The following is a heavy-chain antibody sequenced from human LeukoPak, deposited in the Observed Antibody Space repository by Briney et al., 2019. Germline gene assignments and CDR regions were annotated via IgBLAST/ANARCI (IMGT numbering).Heavy chain of an antibody. CDR1: RFTLSDYY. CDR3: ARGGEGIAVAGDFDY. J-gene: IGHJ4*02. D-gene: IGHD6-19*01. CDR2: ISSSSSYT. V-gene: IGHV3-11*05. Sequence: GGSLRPSCAPSRFTLSDYYMSWIRRAPGKGLEWVSYISSSSSYTNYADSVKGRFTISRDNAKNSLYLQMNSLRAEDTAVYYCARGGEGIAVAGDFDYWGQGTLVTVSS.